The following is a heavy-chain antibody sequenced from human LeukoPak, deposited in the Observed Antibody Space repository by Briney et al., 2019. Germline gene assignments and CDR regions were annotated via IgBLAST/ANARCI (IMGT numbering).Heavy chain of an antibody. Sequence: HTGGSLRLSCAASGFTFSSYAMSWVRQAPGRGLEWVSGISDSGGGSYYADSVKGRFTISRENSKSMLYLQMNSLRADDTAVYYCAKHSGTRGWYNDYWGQGTLVTVSS. D-gene: IGHD6-19*01. CDR2: ISDSGGGS. CDR1: GFTFSSYA. CDR3: AKHSGTRGWYNDY. V-gene: IGHV3-23*01. J-gene: IGHJ4*02.